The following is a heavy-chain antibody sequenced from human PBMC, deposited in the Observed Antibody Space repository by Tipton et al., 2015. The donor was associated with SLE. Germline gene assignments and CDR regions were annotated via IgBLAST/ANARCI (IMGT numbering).Heavy chain of an antibody. Sequence: TLSLTCAVSGGSISSGGYSWSWIRQPPGKGLEWIGEINHSGSTSYNPSLKSRVTISVDTSKNQFSLKLSSVTAADTAVYYCARGRGSSSSGHYWGQGTLVTASS. D-gene: IGHD6-6*01. CDR3: ARGRGSSSSGHY. CDR2: INHSGST. J-gene: IGHJ4*02. V-gene: IGHV4-30-2*01. CDR1: GGSISSGGYS.